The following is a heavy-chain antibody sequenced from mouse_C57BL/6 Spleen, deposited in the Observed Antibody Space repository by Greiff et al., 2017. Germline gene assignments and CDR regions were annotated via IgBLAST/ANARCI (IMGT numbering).Heavy chain of an antibody. CDR1: GYTFTSYW. D-gene: IGHD2-5*01. CDR2: IDPSDSYT. V-gene: IGHV1-50*01. Sequence: QVQLQQPGAELVKPGASVKLSCKASGYTFTSYWMQWVKQRPGQGLEWIGEIDPSDSYTNYNQKVKGKATLTVDTSSSTAYMQSSSLTSEDSAVYYCARGSNPWCAYWGEGTLFTVSA. CDR3: ARGSNPWCAY. J-gene: IGHJ3*01.